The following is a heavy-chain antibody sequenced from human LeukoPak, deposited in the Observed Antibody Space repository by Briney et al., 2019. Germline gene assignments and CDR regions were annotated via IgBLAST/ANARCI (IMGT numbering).Heavy chain of an antibody. V-gene: IGHV3-74*01. CDR1: GFTFSSYW. CDR3: ARGGPRGYSHGAIDY. CDR2: INGDGSST. Sequence: PGGSLSLSCAASGFTFSSYWMHWLPQAPGMGLVWVTRINGDGSSTSYADSVKGRFTISRDNAKNTLDLQMNSLRAEDTAVYYCARGGPRGYSHGAIDYWGQGTLVTVSS. J-gene: IGHJ4*02. D-gene: IGHD5-18*01.